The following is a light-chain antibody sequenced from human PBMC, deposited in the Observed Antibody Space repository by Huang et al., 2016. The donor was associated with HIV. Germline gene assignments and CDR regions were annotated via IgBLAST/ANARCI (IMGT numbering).Light chain of an antibody. Sequence: EIVLTQSPGTLSLSPGERATLSCRASQSVSSSYLAWYQQKPGQAPRLLSYGASSRATGIPDRFSGSGSGTDFTLTISRLEPEDFAVYYCQQYGSSLPHTFGQGTKLEIK. CDR2: GAS. CDR3: QQYGSSLPHT. J-gene: IGKJ2*01. V-gene: IGKV3-20*01. CDR1: QSVSSSY.